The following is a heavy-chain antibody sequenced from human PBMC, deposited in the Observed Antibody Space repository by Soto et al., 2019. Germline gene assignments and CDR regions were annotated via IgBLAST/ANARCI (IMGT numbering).Heavy chain of an antibody. J-gene: IGHJ6*03. CDR3: AKSGYDPPYYYYVDV. CDR2: ISSSSSYI. V-gene: IGHV3-21*01. CDR1: GFTFSSYS. D-gene: IGHD5-12*01. Sequence: GGSLRLSCAASGFTFSSYSMNWVRQAPGKGLEWVSSISSSSSYIYYADSVKGRFTISRDNAKNSLYLQMNSLRAEDTAVYYCAKSGYDPPYYYYVDVWGKGTTVTVAS.